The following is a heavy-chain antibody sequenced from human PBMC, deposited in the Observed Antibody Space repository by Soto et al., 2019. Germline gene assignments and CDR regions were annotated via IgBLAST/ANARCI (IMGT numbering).Heavy chain of an antibody. Sequence: GDSVKVSCKASGYTFTSYYMHWVRQAHGQGLEWMGIINPSGGSTSYAQKFQGRVTMTRDTSTSTVYMELSSLRSEDTAVYYCARGKGSGPTGANWFDPWGQGTLVTVSS. J-gene: IGHJ5*02. CDR1: GYTFTSYY. CDR3: ARGKGSGPTGANWFDP. CDR2: INPSGGST. V-gene: IGHV1-46*03. D-gene: IGHD6-19*01.